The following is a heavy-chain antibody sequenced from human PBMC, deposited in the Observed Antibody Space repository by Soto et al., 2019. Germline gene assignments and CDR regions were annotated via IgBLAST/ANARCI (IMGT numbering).Heavy chain of an antibody. V-gene: IGHV4-34*01. CDR3: ARGAWDNSAYYFFDY. CDR1: GGSFSDYY. J-gene: IGHJ4*02. D-gene: IGHD3-22*01. CDR2: INLNGYT. Sequence: QVQLQQWGAGLLKPSETLSLTCAVYGGSFSDYYWTWIRQSPGKGLEWIGEINLNGYTKYSPSLQGRVTLSVDTTRKKVSLRMTSVTAADAAVYYCARGAWDNSAYYFFDYWGQGTLVTVSS.